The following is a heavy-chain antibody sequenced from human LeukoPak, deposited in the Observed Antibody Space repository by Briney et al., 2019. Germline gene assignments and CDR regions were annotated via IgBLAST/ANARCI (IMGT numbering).Heavy chain of an antibody. CDR3: AKDFGSGSGTYYYFDY. CDR1: GFTFSNYA. J-gene: IGHJ4*02. V-gene: IGHV3-23*01. CDR2: VSGSGGRT. Sequence: GGSLRLSCAASGFTFSNYALSWVRQAPGKGLEWVSGVSGSGGRTYYADSVKGRFTISRDNSKNMLYLQMSSLRADDTAVYYCAKDFGSGSGTYYYFDYWGRGTLVTVSS. D-gene: IGHD3-10*01.